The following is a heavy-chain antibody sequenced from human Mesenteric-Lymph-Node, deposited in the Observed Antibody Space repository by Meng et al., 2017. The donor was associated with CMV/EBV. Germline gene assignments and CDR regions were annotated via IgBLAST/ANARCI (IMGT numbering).Heavy chain of an antibody. D-gene: IGHD4-11*01. J-gene: IGHJ6*02. CDR3: ARDYSNHGLGYYYGIDV. CDR1: GVSVSSGTFY. V-gene: IGHV4-61*01. CDR2: IYDDVSS. Sequence: SETLSLTCSVSGVSVSSGTFYWSWIRQPPGKGLEWIGYIYDDVSSKSNPSLRSRLSMSVDTSKNQFSLRLTSVTAADTAVYYCARDYSNHGLGYYYGIDVWGPGTKVTVSS.